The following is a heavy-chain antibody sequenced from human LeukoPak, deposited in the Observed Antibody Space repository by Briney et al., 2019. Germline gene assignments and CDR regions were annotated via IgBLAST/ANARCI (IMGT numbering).Heavy chain of an antibody. J-gene: IGHJ4*02. CDR2: INHSGST. D-gene: IGHD6-13*01. CDR1: GGSFSGHY. V-gene: IGHV4-34*01. CDR3: ARRGSSSWFPWYFDY. Sequence: SETLSLTCAVYGGSFSGHYWSWIRQPPGKGLEWIGEINHSGSTNYNPSLKSRVTISVDTSKNQFSLKLSSVTAADTAVYYCARRGSSSWFPWYFDYWGQGTLVTVSS.